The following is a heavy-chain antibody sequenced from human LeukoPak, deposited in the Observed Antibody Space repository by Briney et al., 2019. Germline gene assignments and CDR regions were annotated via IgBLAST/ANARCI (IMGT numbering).Heavy chain of an antibody. J-gene: IGHJ5*02. CDR3: ARVRIAAAGRGGFDP. CDR2: INPHNGNT. D-gene: IGHD6-13*01. CDR1: GYTLTNYG. Sequence: ASVKVSCKASGYTLTNYGLHWVRQAPGQGPEWMGWINPHNGNTNNAQKFQARVTMTTDTSTNTAYMQVRSLRSDDTAVYYCARVRIAAAGRGGFDPWGQGTLVTVSS. V-gene: IGHV1-18*01.